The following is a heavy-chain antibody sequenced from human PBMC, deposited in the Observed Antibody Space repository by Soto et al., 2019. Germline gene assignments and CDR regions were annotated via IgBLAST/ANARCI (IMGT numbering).Heavy chain of an antibody. Sequence: QVQLVQSGAEVKRPGSSVKVSCKASGDTFNFYSINWVRQAPGLGLEWMGRVNPIVSMSNYAQKFQGRVTMTADTSTSTAYMELSRLRSEDTAIYYCACSYGSGYRALDYWGQGALVTVSS. V-gene: IGHV1-69*02. CDR2: VNPIVSMS. CDR3: ACSYGSGYRALDY. CDR1: GDTFNFYS. J-gene: IGHJ4*02. D-gene: IGHD3-10*01.